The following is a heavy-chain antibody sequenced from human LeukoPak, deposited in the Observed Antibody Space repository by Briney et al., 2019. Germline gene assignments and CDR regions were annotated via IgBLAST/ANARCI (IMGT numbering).Heavy chain of an antibody. CDR3: ARGRFLEWLLPYYFDY. Sequence: SETLSLTCTVSGGSIGSYYWSWIRQPPGKGLEWVGYIYYSGSTNYNPSLKSRVTISVDTSKNQCSLKLRSVTAADTAVYYCARGRFLEWLLPYYFDYWGQGTLVTVSS. V-gene: IGHV4-59*01. J-gene: IGHJ4*02. D-gene: IGHD3-3*01. CDR2: IYYSGST. CDR1: GGSIGSYY.